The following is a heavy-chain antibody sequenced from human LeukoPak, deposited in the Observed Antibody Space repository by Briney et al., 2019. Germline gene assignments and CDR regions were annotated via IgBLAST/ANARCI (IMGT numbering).Heavy chain of an antibody. D-gene: IGHD3-22*01. V-gene: IGHV1-46*01. CDR1: GYTFTSYY. CDR2: INPSGGST. Sequence: ASVKVSCKASGYTFTSYYMHWVRQAPGQGLEWMGIINPSGGSTSYAQKFQGRVTMTRDMSTSTVYMELSSLRSEDTAVYYCARGGRTYYYDSSGYYYFDYWGQGTLVTVSS. J-gene: IGHJ4*02. CDR3: ARGGRTYYYDSSGYYYFDY.